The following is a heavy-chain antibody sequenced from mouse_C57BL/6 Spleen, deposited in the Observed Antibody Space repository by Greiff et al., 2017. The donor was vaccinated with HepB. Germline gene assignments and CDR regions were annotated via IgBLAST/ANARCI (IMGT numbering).Heavy chain of an antibody. CDR3: ARDNYYGSRGDY. CDR1: GYSITSGYY. D-gene: IGHD1-1*01. CDR2: ISYDGSN. J-gene: IGHJ2*01. V-gene: IGHV3-6*01. Sequence: EVQLVESGPGLVKPSQSLSLTCSVTGYSITSGYYWNWIRQFPGNKLEWMGYISYDGSNNYNPSLKNRISITRDTSKNQFFLKLNSVTTEDTATYYCARDNYYGSRGDYWGQGTTLTVSS.